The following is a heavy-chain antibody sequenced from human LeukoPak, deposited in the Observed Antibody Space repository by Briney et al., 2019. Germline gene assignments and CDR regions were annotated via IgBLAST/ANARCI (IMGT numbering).Heavy chain of an antibody. J-gene: IGHJ4*02. CDR1: GFTSSNAW. CDR2: ISSSSSYI. CDR3: AKRGYCGGDCYSEFDY. D-gene: IGHD2-21*02. V-gene: IGHV3-21*01. Sequence: PGGSLRLPCAVSGFTSSNAWMSWVRQAPGKGLEWVSSISSSSSYIYYADSVKGRFTISRDNAKNSLYLQMNSLRAEDTAVYYCAKRGYCGGDCYSEFDYWGQGTLVTVSS.